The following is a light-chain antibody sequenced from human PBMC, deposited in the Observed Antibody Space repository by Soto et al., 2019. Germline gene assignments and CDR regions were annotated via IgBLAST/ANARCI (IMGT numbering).Light chain of an antibody. J-gene: IGKJ4*01. CDR3: QQRSDWPPGLT. CDR2: DTT. CDR1: QTVSRY. V-gene: IGKV3-11*01. Sequence: EIVLTQSPATLSLSPGQRATLSCRASQTVSRYVAWYQQKDGQPPRILIYDTTSRATGTPLRFSGSGSGTDVTLTISSLEPEDFAVYYCQQRSDWPPGLTFGGGTRVEIK.